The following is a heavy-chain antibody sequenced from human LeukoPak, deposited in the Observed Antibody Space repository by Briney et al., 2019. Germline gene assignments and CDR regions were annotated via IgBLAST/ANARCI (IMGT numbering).Heavy chain of an antibody. J-gene: IGHJ3*02. CDR3: AKDIYTIDAFDI. Sequence: GGSMRLSCTASKFTFSNYAMSWVRQASGKGLEWVSAISGSGDSTYYADSVKGRFTISRDTSNNTLYLQMKSLRAEDPAVYYCAKDIYTIDAFDIWGQGTMVTVSS. CDR1: KFTFSNYA. CDR2: ISGSGDST. V-gene: IGHV3-23*01. D-gene: IGHD3-16*01.